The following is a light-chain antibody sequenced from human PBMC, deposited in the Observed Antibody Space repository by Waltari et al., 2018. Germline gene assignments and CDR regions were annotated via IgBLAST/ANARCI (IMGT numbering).Light chain of an antibody. J-gene: IGLJ1*01. CDR1: DSDVGAYDF. Sequence: QSALTQPASVSGSPGQSTTISCSGTDSDVGAYDFVSWYQQHPGKAPHLIIYEVSNRPPGISNRFSASKSGNTASLTISGLQAEDEADYYCSSYTTSSAPGVFGTGTRVTVL. CDR2: EVS. V-gene: IGLV2-14*01. CDR3: SSYTTSSAPGV.